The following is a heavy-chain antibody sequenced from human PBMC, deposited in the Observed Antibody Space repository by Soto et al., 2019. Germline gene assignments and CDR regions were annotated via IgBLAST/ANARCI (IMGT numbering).Heavy chain of an antibody. CDR2: ISDSGSST. CDR3: ANEKEVGTRTWGSFDI. CDR1: GFTFRSYA. J-gene: IGHJ3*02. V-gene: IGHV3-23*01. D-gene: IGHD1-26*01. Sequence: GGSLRLSCAASGFTFRSYAMSWVRQSPGKGLEWVSTISDSGSSTFYADSVKGRFTISRDNSKNTLYLQMSSLRAEDTAVYYCANEKEVGTRTWGSFDIWGQGTMVTVSS.